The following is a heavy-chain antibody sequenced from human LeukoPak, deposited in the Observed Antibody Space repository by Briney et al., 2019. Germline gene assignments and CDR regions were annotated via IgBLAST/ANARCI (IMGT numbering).Heavy chain of an antibody. V-gene: IGHV3-7*01. Sequence: GGSLRLSCAASGFTFSSYWMSWVRQAPGKGLEWVANIKQDGSEKYYVDSVKGRFTISRDNAKNSLYLQMNSLRAEDTAVYYCARALAYYDFWSGYYTYDYYYYYYMDVWGKGTTVTVSS. CDR3: ARALAYYDFWSGYYTYDYYYYYYMDV. CDR1: GFTFSSYW. CDR2: IKQDGSEK. D-gene: IGHD3-3*01. J-gene: IGHJ6*03.